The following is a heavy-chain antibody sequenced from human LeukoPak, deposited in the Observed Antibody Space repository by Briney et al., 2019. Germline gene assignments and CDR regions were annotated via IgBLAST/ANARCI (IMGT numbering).Heavy chain of an antibody. CDR2: IYTSGST. J-gene: IGHJ3*02. V-gene: IGHV4-4*07. CDR1: SGSISSYY. Sequence: SETLSLTCTVSSGSISSYYWSWIRQPAGEGLEWIGRIYTSGSTNYNPSLKSRVTMSVDTSKNQFSLKLSSVTAADTAVYYCARGRSMVRAIDAFDIWGQGTMVTVSS. CDR3: ARGRSMVRAIDAFDI. D-gene: IGHD3-10*01.